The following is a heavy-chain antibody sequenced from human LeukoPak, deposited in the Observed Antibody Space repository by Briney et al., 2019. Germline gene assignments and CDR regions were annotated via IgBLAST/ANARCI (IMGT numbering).Heavy chain of an antibody. Sequence: SVKVSCKASGGTFSSYAISWVRQAPGQGLEWMGGIIPIFGTANYAQKFQGRVTITADESTSTAYMELSSLRSEDTAVYYWARAPRYCSGGSCYLDAFDIWGQGTMVTVSS. CDR2: IIPIFGTA. CDR1: GGTFSSYA. CDR3: ARAPRYCSGGSCYLDAFDI. D-gene: IGHD2-15*01. J-gene: IGHJ3*02. V-gene: IGHV1-69*01.